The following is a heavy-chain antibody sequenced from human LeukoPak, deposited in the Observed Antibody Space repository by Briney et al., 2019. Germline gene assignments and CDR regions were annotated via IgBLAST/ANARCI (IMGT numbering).Heavy chain of an antibody. CDR2: IRYDGSNK. CDR1: GFTFSSYG. J-gene: IGHJ4*02. D-gene: IGHD1-26*01. CDR3: AKDPEYSGSYLDY. Sequence: GGSLRLSCAGSGFTFSSYGIHWVLQAPGNGLEWLAFIRYDGSNKYYADSVKGRFTISRDNSKNTLYLQMNSLRAEDTAVYYCAKDPEYSGSYLDYWGQGTLVTVSS. V-gene: IGHV3-30*02.